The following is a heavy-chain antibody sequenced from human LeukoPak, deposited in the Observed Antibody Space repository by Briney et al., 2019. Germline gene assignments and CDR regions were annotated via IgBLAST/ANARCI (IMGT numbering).Heavy chain of an antibody. D-gene: IGHD1-14*01. CDR3: TREANQAADY. CDR2: INQDGSEK. V-gene: IGHV3-7*03. Sequence: GGSLRLSCAAPGFTFFRSWMSCVRQAPGKGLGWVANINQDGSEKYYVDSVKSGFTISKDNPNISLYLQMNSLTADDTAAYSSTREANQAADYWGQGTLVTISS. CDR1: GFTFFRSW. J-gene: IGHJ4*02.